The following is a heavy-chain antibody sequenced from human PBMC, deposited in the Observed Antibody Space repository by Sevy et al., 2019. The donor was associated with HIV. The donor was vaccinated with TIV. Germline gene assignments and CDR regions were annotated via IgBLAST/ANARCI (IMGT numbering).Heavy chain of an antibody. CDR3: AREVDGVRGVYDY. D-gene: IGHD3-10*01. Sequence: GGSLRLSCAASGFTFSNYYMNWIRQAPGKGLEWVSSICFSGRMFSYADSVKGRFTISRDKAKNSLYLQMSSLRADDTAVYYCAREVDGVRGVYDYWGQGTLVTVSS. CDR2: ICFSGRMF. CDR1: GFTFSNYY. V-gene: IGHV3-11*01. J-gene: IGHJ4*02.